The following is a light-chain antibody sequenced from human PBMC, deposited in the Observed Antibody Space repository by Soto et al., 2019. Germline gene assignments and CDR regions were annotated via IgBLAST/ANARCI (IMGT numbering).Light chain of an antibody. V-gene: IGKV3D-20*02. CDR1: QSVSSSY. Sequence: EIVLSQSPGTLSLYPGERATLSCRASQSVSSSYLAWYQQKPGQAPRLLIYDASNRATGIPARFSGSGSGTDFTLTISSLEPEDFAVYYCQQRSNWLLTFGGGTKVDIK. CDR3: QQRSNWLLT. J-gene: IGKJ4*01. CDR2: DAS.